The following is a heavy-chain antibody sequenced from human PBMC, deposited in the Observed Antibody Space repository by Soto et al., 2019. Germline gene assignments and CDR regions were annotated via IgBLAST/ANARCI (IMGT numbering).Heavy chain of an antibody. CDR3: VREGWLRPMGYYYYGMDV. CDR2: INPNSGGT. J-gene: IGHJ6*02. D-gene: IGHD5-12*01. Sequence: ASVKVSCKASGYTFTGYYMHWVRQAPGQGLEWMGWINPNSGGTNYAQKFQGWVTMTRDTSISTAYMELSRLRSDDTAVYYCVREGWLRPMGYYYYGMDVWGQGTTVTVSS. V-gene: IGHV1-2*04. CDR1: GYTFTGYY.